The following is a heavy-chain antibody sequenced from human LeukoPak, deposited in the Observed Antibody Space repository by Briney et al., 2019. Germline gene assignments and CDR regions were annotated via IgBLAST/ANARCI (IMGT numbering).Heavy chain of an antibody. J-gene: IGHJ3*02. CDR1: GSTFDDYA. CDR2: ISWNSGSI. CDR3: AKDSLYSGSLGAAFDI. V-gene: IGHV3-9*03. Sequence: GGSLRLSCAASGSTFDDYAMHWVRQAPGKGLEWVSGISWNSGSIGYADSVKGRFTISRDNAKNSLYLQMNSLRAEDMALYYCAKDSLYSGSLGAAFDIWGQGTMVTVSS. D-gene: IGHD1-26*01.